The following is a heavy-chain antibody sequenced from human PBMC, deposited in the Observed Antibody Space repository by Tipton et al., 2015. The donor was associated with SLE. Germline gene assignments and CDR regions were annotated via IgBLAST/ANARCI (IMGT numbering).Heavy chain of an antibody. D-gene: IGHD4-17*01. Sequence: LRLSCAVYGGSFSGYYWSWIRQPPGKGLEWIGEINHSGSTNYNPSLKSRVTISVDTSKNQFSLKLSSVTAADTAVYYCARGPTVTTGAFDIWGQGTMVTVSS. CDR1: GGSFSGYY. V-gene: IGHV4-34*01. CDR2: INHSGST. J-gene: IGHJ3*02. CDR3: ARGPTVTTGAFDI.